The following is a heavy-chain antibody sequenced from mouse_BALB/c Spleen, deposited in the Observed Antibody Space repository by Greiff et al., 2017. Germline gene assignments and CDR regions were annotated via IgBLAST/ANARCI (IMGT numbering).Heavy chain of an antibody. CDR1: GYSITSDYA. V-gene: IGHV3-2*02. CDR2: ISYSGST. D-gene: IGHD1-1*01. Sequence: EVKLMESGPGLVKPSQSLSLTCTVTGYSITSDYAWNWIRQFPGNKLEWMGYISYSGSTSYNPSLKSRISITRDTSKNQFFLQLNSVTTEDTATYYCARSDYGREGLDYWGQGTSVTVSS. J-gene: IGHJ4*01. CDR3: ARSDYGREGLDY.